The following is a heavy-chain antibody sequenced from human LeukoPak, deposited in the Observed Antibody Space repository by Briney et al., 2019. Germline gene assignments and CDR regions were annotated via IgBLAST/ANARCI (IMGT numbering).Heavy chain of an antibody. Sequence: GGSLRLSCAASGFSFSSFSMSWVRQAPGKGLDWVSGISNSGGTTHYADSVKGRFTISRDNSKNTLYLQVNSLRAEDTAIYYCAKGITSHDFFSRGDWGQGTLVTVSS. CDR1: GFSFSSFS. CDR3: AKGITSHDFFSRGD. D-gene: IGHD3-10*01. J-gene: IGHJ4*02. CDR2: ISNSGGTT. V-gene: IGHV3-23*01.